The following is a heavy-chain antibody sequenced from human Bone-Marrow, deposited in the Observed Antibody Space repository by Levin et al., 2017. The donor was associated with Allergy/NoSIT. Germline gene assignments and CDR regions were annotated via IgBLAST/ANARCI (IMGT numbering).Heavy chain of an antibody. CDR1: GFTFRSYG. CDR2: ISDDGSDI. CDR3: ARVYDSYYFDY. V-gene: IGHV3-30*03. J-gene: IGHJ4*02. D-gene: IGHD3-16*01. Sequence: GGSLRLSCAASGFTFRSYGMHWVRQAPGKGLEWVAFISDDGSDIHYADSVRGRLTISRDKSKNTLYLQMNGLRAEDTAIYYCARVYDSYYFDYWGRGTLVTVSS.